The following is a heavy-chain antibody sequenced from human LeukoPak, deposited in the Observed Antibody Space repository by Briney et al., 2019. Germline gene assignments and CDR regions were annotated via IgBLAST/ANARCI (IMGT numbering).Heavy chain of an antibody. CDR3: ARASGYLGSYYFDY. J-gene: IGHJ4*02. Sequence: GGSLRLSCAASGFTFDDYGMSWVRQAPGKGLEWVSVIYSGGSTYYADSVKGRFTISRDNSKNTLYLQMDSLRAEDTAVYYCARASGYLGSYYFDYWGQGTLVTVSS. D-gene: IGHD1-26*01. CDR1: GFTFDDYG. CDR2: IYSGGST. V-gene: IGHV3-66*02.